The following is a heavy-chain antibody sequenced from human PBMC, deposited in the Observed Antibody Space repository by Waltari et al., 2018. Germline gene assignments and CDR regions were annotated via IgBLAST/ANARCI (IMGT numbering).Heavy chain of an antibody. CDR3: ARGRGTPAYKYMDV. V-gene: IGHV4-34*01. CDR1: GGSFSPYY. CDR2: SKQRGRP. Sequence: QVQLQQWGAGLLKPSETRSLTCAVYGGSFSPYYWSWIRQPPGKGLGWIGESKQRGRPNYKPSLKSRVTISVDTSKNQFSLKVSSVTAADTAVYYCARGRGTPAYKYMDVWGKGTTVTVSS. J-gene: IGHJ6*03. D-gene: IGHD1-20*01.